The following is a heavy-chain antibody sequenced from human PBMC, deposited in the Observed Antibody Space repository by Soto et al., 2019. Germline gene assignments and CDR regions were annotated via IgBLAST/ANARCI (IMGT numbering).Heavy chain of an antibody. D-gene: IGHD3-22*01. CDR3: ARALYYYDSSGYGTRDAFDI. CDR1: GGSISSNTYY. Sequence: SETLSLTCVVSGGSISSNTYYWAWIRQAPGKGLEWIGTIYYSGITYYNPSLKSRVTISVDTSKNQFSLKLSSVTAADTAVYYCARALYYYDSSGYGTRDAFDIWGQGTMVTVSS. CDR2: IYYSGIT. V-gene: IGHV4-39*07. J-gene: IGHJ3*02.